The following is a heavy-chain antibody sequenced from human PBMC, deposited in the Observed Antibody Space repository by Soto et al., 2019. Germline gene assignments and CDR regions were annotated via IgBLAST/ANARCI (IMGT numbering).Heavy chain of an antibody. J-gene: IGHJ5*02. CDR1: GASISSINYY. Sequence: SDTLXLTCTVSGASISSINYYWGWIRQPPGKGLEWIGTIYYAGDTYYNPSLKSRVATSVDTSKNQFSLKLTSVTAADTAVYYCARLVGSWSNTFDPWGQGTLVTVSS. CDR3: ARLVGSWSNTFDP. CDR2: IYYAGDT. V-gene: IGHV4-39*01. D-gene: IGHD6-13*01.